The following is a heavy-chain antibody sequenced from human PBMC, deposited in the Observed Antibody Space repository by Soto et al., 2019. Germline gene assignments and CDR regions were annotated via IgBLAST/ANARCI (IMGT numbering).Heavy chain of an antibody. Sequence: SETLSLTCTVSGGSISSYYWSWIRQPPGKGLEWIGYIYYSGSTNYNPSLKSRVTISVDTSKNQFSLKLSSVTSADTAVYYCARVVVGRLAWFAPWGQGTLVTVS. CDR2: IYYSGST. V-gene: IGHV4-59*01. CDR1: GGSISSYY. D-gene: IGHD2-2*01. J-gene: IGHJ5*02. CDR3: ARVVVGRLAWFAP.